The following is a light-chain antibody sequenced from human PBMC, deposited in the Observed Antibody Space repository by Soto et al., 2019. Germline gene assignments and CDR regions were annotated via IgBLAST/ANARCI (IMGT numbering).Light chain of an antibody. CDR3: QQYDTSPPLYT. Sequence: EIVLTQSPGTLSLSPGERATLSCRASQTVDSVYLAWYQQKPGQPPRLLIYGASTRAAGIPKRFSGSGSGTDFTLTISSVEPEDFAVYYCQQYDTSPPLYTFGQGTNLEIK. J-gene: IGKJ2*01. V-gene: IGKV3-20*01. CDR2: GAS. CDR1: QTVDSVY.